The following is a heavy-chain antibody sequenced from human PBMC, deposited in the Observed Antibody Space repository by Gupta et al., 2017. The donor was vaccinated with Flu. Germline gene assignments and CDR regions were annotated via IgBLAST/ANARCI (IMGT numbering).Heavy chain of an antibody. V-gene: IGHV3-21*01. J-gene: IGHJ6*02. D-gene: IGHD4-17*01. CDR3: ARPNTVTTDHRKPYYYYGMDV. CDR2: ISSSSSYI. Sequence: EVQLVESGGGLVKPGGSLRLSCAASGFPFSSSSMNWVRQAPGKGLEWVSSISSSSSYIYYADSVKGRFNISRDNAKNSLYLQMNSLGAEDTAVYYCARPNTVTTDHRKPYYYYGMDVWGQGTTVTVSS. CDR1: GFPFSSSS.